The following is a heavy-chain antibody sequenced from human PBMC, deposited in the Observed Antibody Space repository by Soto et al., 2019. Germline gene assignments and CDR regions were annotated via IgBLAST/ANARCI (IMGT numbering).Heavy chain of an antibody. J-gene: IGHJ4*02. CDR3: ATANTIDIVLVPAAISYFDY. CDR2: INAGNGNT. V-gene: IGHV1-3*01. CDR1: GYSFTSYA. D-gene: IGHD2-2*01. Sequence: GASVKVSCKASGYSFTSYAIHWMRQAPGQRLEWMGWINAGNGNTKVPQKFQGRVTFTRDTSTSTAYMELRSLRSDDTAVYYCATANTIDIVLVPAAISYFDYWGQGTLVTVSS.